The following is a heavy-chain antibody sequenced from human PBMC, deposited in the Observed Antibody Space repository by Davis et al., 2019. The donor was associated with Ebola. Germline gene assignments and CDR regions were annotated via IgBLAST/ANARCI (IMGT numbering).Heavy chain of an antibody. J-gene: IGHJ6*02. CDR1: GGSFSGYY. V-gene: IGHV3-11*04. D-gene: IGHD3-3*01. Sequence: LSLTCAVYGGSFSGYYWSWIRQPPGKGLEWVSYISSSGSTIYYADSVKGRFTISRDNAKNSLYLQMNSLRAEDTAVYYCASLAAGDFWSGYHYGMDVWGQGTTVTVSS. CDR2: ISSSGSTI. CDR3: ASLAAGDFWSGYHYGMDV.